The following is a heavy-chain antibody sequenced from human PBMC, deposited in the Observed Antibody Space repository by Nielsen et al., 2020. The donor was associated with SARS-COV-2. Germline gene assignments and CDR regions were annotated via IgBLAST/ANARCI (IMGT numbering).Heavy chain of an antibody. D-gene: IGHD3/OR15-3a*01. CDR3: ARARATIFGLVMSYGMDV. V-gene: IGHV1-46*01. CDR2: IYPSVGST. CDR1: GYSLTSYD. J-gene: IGHJ6*02. Sequence: ASVKVSCKASGYSLTSYDMHWVRQAPGQGLEWMGVIYPSVGSTIYAQKFQGRVSMTRDTSTSTVSMELRSLRSEDTAVYYCARARATIFGLVMSYGMDVWGQGTTVAVSS.